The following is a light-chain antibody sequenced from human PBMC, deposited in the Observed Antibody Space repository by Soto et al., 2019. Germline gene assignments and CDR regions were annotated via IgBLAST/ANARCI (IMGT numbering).Light chain of an antibody. CDR2: AVY. J-gene: IGKJ4*01. CDR1: PTVILS. CDR3: RQQINWPLT. V-gene: IGKV3-11*01. Sequence: EVVLTQSPSDLSLYPREVATLAFRAIPTVILSVAWYQQKAGQAPRLLIYAVYNRATGIPARFSGSGSGEDFTLTISGLEPGACARYYGRQQINWPLTFGGKTKV.